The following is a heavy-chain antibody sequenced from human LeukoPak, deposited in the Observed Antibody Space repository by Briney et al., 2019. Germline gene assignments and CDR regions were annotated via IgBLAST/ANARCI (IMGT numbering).Heavy chain of an antibody. CDR3: AIWFGELNY. D-gene: IGHD3-10*01. V-gene: IGHV3-7*01. J-gene: IGHJ4*02. CDR1: GFTFSNSW. Sequence: PGGSLRLSWAASGFTFSNSWTSWLRQVPGKGLEWVAHINEGGSDKYYVDSVKGRFTISRDNVQSSLYLQMNDLRAEDTAVYYCAIWFGELNYWGQGTLVTVSS. CDR2: INEGGSDK.